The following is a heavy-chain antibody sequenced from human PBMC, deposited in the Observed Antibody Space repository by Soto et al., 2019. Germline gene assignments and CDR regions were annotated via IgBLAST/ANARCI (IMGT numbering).Heavy chain of an antibody. CDR3: AGRRQVINDYYGLAD. V-gene: IGHV3-13*01. CDR2: IGTAGDT. J-gene: IGHJ6*02. CDR1: GFTFSNYE. D-gene: IGHD2-21*01. Sequence: EVQLVESGGGLVQPGGSLRLSGAASGFTFSNYEMHWVRQVKGKGLGWASGIGTAGDTKYVGSVKGRFTISRDNAKNSLYLQMNSLRAEDTAVYYCAGRRQVINDYYGLADWGQGTTVIVSS.